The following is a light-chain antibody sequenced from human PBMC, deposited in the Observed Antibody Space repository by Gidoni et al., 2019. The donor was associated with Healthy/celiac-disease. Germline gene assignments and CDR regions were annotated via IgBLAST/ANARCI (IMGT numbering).Light chain of an antibody. CDR1: QSVSSY. Sequence: EIVLTQSPATLSLSPGESATLPCRASQSVSSYLAWYQQKPGQAPRLLIYDASNSATGIPARFSGSGSGTDFTLTISSLEPEDFAVYYCQQRSNWPPITFGQGTRLEIK. CDR2: DAS. CDR3: QQRSNWPPIT. V-gene: IGKV3-11*01. J-gene: IGKJ5*01.